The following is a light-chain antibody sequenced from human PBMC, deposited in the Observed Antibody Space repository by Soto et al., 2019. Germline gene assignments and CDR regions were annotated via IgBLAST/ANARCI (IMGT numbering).Light chain of an antibody. J-gene: IGKJ1*01. V-gene: IGKV1-8*01. Sequence: AIRMTQSPSSLSASTGDRVTITCRASQGISSYLAWYQQKPGKAPKLLIYAASTLKSGVPSMFSGSGSRTDFALTISCLQSEDFATYYCQQYYSYPRTFGQGTKVETK. CDR1: QGISSY. CDR2: AAS. CDR3: QQYYSYPRT.